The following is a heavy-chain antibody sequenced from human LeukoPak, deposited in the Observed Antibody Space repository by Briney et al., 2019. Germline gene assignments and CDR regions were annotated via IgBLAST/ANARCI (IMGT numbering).Heavy chain of an antibody. CDR1: GGSISSYY. CDR2: IYYSGST. J-gene: IGHJ4*02. D-gene: IGHD1-26*01. V-gene: IGHV4-59*08. CDR3: ASTRVGASKPVDY. Sequence: ASETLTLTCTVAGGSISSYYWSWIRQPPGKGLEWIGYIYYSGSTNYNPSLKSRVTISVDTSKNQFSLKLSSVTAADTAVYYCASTRVGASKPVDYWGQGTLVTVSS.